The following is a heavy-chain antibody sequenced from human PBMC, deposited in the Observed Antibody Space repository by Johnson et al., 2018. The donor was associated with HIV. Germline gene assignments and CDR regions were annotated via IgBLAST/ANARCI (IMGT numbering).Heavy chain of an antibody. J-gene: IGHJ3*02. CDR3: AKDQYVSGSYDKGNAFDI. Sequence: QVQLMESGGGLVQPGGSLRLSCVASGFTLSSYGMHWVRQAPGKGLEWVSFIRYDGSNKYYADSVKGRFTISRDISKNTLYLQMNSLRAEDPAVYYCAKDQYVSGSYDKGNAFDIWGQGTMVTVSS. CDR1: GFTLSSYG. D-gene: IGHD3-10*01. V-gene: IGHV3-30*02. CDR2: IRYDGSNK.